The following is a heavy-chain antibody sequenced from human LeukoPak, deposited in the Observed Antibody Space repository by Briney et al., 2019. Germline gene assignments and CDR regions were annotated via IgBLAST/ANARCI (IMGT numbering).Heavy chain of an antibody. CDR2: ISYDGSDK. CDR3: ARERFHGSVWFDP. D-gene: IGHD6-19*01. J-gene: IGHJ5*02. Sequence: GGSLRLSCVASEFIFNSNVMHWVRQAPGKGLEWVSVISYDGSDKFYADSVQGRFTISRDNSKNTLYLQMNSLRAEDTAVYYCARERFHGSVWFDPWGQGTLVTVSS. CDR1: EFIFNSNV. V-gene: IGHV3-30-3*01.